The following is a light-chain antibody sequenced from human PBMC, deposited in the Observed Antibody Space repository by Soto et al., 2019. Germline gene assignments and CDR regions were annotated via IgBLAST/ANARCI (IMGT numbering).Light chain of an antibody. CDR2: EVT. CDR1: SSDIGGYNF. CDR3: ASYAGGNQV. Sequence: QSALTQPPSASGSPGQSVTISCTETSSDIGGYNFVSWYQHHPGKAPKLIIYEVTKRPSGVPDRFSGSRSGNTAFLTVSGLLAEDEADFYCASYAGGNQVFGTGTKVTVL. J-gene: IGLJ1*01. V-gene: IGLV2-8*01.